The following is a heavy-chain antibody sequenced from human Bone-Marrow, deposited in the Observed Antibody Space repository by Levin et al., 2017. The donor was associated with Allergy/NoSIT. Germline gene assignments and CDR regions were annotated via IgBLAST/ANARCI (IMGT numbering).Heavy chain of an antibody. J-gene: IGHJ5*02. CDR2: IYHNGGT. D-gene: IGHD2-2*01. Sequence: MSSETLSLSCTVSHSSNSNFYNWGWIRQPPGKGLEWIGSIYHNGGTYFNPSLMSRVSISLDISKKQFSMSLNSVTAADTAIYYCARGPDVLIPDAMGLWFDPWGQGTLVTVSS. CDR3: ARGPDVLIPDAMGLWFDP. V-gene: IGHV4-38-2*02. CDR1: HSSNSNFYN.